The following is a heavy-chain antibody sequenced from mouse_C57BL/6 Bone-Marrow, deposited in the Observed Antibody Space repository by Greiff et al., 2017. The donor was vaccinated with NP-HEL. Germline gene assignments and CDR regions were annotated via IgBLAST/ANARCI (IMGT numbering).Heavy chain of an antibody. J-gene: IGHJ2*01. Sequence: VQLKQSGAELVRPGASVKLSCKASGYTFTDYYINWVKQRPGQGLEWIARIYPGSGNTYYNEKFKGKATLTAEKSSSTAYMQLSSLTSEDSAVYCCASPDNWDGFDYWGQGTTLTVSS. CDR1: GYTFTDYY. CDR3: ASPDNWDGFDY. D-gene: IGHD4-1*01. CDR2: IYPGSGNT. V-gene: IGHV1-76*01.